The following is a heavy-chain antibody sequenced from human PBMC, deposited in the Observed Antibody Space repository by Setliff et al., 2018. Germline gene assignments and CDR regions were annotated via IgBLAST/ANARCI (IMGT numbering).Heavy chain of an antibody. CDR3: ARDGISWLMWFDP. J-gene: IGHJ5*02. V-gene: IGHV1-2*02. D-gene: IGHD3-16*01. CDR1: GCSFTDYY. Sequence: ASVKVSCKASGCSFTDYYMHWVRQVPGRGLEWMGWINPKSGGTRYAQKFQGRVTMTRDTSISTAYMELSSLRSDDTAVYYCARDGISWLMWFDPWGQGTLVTVSS. CDR2: INPKSGGT.